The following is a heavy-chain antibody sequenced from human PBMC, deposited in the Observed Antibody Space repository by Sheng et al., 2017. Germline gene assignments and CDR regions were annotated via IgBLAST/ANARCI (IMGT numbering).Heavy chain of an antibody. J-gene: IGHJ6*02. D-gene: IGHD1-1*01. V-gene: IGHV1-18*01. CDR3: ARGTLRYGMDV. CDR1: GYTFNTYT. CDR2: ITTYNGNT. Sequence: QVQLVQSGAEVRKPGASVKVSCKASGYTFNTYTINWVRQAPGQGLEWMGWITTYNGNTKSAPRLQDRVTMTTDTSTSTAYMELKSLKSDDTAVYYCARGTLRYGMDVWGQGTTVIVSS.